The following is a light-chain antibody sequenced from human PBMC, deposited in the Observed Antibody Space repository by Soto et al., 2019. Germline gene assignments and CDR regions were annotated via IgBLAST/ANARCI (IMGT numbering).Light chain of an antibody. Sequence: EIVMTQSPDTLSVSPGERATLSCRASQSISTNLAWYQQKPGQAPRLLIYGASTRATDIPARFSGSGSGTDFTLTISSLQAEDFAVYYCQQYDNWPPWTFGQGTKVDIK. CDR3: QQYDNWPPWT. CDR2: GAS. J-gene: IGKJ1*01. V-gene: IGKV3-15*01. CDR1: QSISTN.